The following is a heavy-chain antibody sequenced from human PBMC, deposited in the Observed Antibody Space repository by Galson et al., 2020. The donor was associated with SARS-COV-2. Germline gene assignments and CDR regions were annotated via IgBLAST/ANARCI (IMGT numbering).Heavy chain of an antibody. J-gene: IGHJ4*02. CDR2: IYHSGST. CDR3: ARDTVVRGXXXXXXXY. CDR1: GYSISSGYY. D-gene: IGHD3-10*01. V-gene: IGHV4-38-2*02. Sequence: SETLSLTCTVSGYSISSGYYWGWIRQPPGKGLEWIGSIYHSGSTYYNPSLKSRVTISVDTSKNQFSLKLSSVTAADTAVYYCARDTVVRGXXXXXXXYWSQGTLVTV.